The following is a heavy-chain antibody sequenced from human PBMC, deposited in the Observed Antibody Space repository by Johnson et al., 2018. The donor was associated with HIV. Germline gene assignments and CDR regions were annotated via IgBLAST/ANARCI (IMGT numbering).Heavy chain of an antibody. V-gene: IGHV3-11*01. Sequence: QVQLVESGGGLVKPGGSLRLSCAASGFTFKDYYMNWVRQTPGKGLEWVAHISSSGTTKYYADSVKGRFTISRDNSKNTLYLQMNSLRAEDTAVYYCTTPGIYYDILTGYYKAVEGDDAFDIWGQGTMVTVSS. CDR3: TTPGIYYDILTGYYKAVEGDDAFDI. CDR2: ISSSGTTK. CDR1: GFTFKDYY. J-gene: IGHJ3*02. D-gene: IGHD3-9*01.